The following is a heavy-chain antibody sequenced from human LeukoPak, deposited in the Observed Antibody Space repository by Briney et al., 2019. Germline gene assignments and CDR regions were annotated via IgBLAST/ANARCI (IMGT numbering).Heavy chain of an antibody. CDR2: ISGSGGST. Sequence: GGSLRLSCAASGFTFSSYAMSWVRQAPGKGLEWVSAISGSGGSTYYADSVKGRFTISRDNSKNTLYLQMNSLRAEDTAVYYCARDAALYYYDSSGRFDAFDIWGQGTMVTVSS. D-gene: IGHD3-22*01. CDR3: ARDAALYYYDSSGRFDAFDI. J-gene: IGHJ3*02. CDR1: GFTFSSYA. V-gene: IGHV3-23*01.